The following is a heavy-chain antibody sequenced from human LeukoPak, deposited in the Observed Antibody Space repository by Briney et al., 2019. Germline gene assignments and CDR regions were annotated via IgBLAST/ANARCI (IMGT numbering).Heavy chain of an antibody. J-gene: IGHJ4*02. Sequence: WASVKVSCKASGYTFTSYAMHWVRQAPGQRLEWMGWINAGNGNTKYSQKFQGRVTITRDTSAGTAYMELSSLRSEDTAVYYCAGGGSSGWYRGYFDYWGQGTLVTVSS. CDR3: AGGGSSGWYRGYFDY. D-gene: IGHD6-19*01. V-gene: IGHV1-3*01. CDR2: INAGNGNT. CDR1: GYTFTSYA.